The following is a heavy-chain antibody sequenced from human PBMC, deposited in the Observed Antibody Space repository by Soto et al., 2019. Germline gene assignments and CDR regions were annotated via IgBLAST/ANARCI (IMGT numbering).Heavy chain of an antibody. CDR3: TTWLTAHFDY. CDR2: SSDRRTGNT. D-gene: IGHD2-21*02. V-gene: IGHV3-23*01. Sequence: GGSLSLSCAASGFAFSSYTLNWVRRAPGKGLEWVATSSDRRTGNTHYSDSVRGRFTLSRDYSRNILFLQMDSLRADDTALYYCTTWLTAHFDYWGRGTQVTAPQ. CDR1: GFAFSSYT. J-gene: IGHJ4*02.